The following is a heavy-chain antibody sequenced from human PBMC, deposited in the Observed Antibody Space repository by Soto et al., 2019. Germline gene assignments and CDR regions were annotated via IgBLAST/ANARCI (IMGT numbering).Heavy chain of an antibody. Sequence: EVQLVESGGGLVQPGGSLRLSCAASGFTFSSFPMHWVRQAPGKGLEYVSAISSNGGNTYYANSVKGRFTISRDNXKNTLYLQMGSLRAEDMAVYYCARANSGWYGPFDYWGQGTLVTVSS. D-gene: IGHD6-19*01. V-gene: IGHV3-64*01. CDR2: ISSNGGNT. J-gene: IGHJ4*02. CDR3: ARANSGWYGPFDY. CDR1: GFTFSSFP.